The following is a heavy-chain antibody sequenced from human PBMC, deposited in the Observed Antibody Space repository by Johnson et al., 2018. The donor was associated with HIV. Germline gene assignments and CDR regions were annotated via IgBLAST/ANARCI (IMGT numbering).Heavy chain of an antibody. CDR1: DFTVGSIY. CDR2: IYSGGSS. V-gene: IGHV3-66*01. J-gene: IGHJ3*02. D-gene: IGHD5-12*01. Sequence: VQLVESGGGLVQPGGSLRLSCAASDFTVGSIYMSWVRQAPGKGLEWVSLIYSGGSSYYADSVKGRFTISRDNSKNSLYLQMNSLRAEDTAVYYCAREAGGGYDSDAFDIWGQATMVTVSS. CDR3: AREAGGGYDSDAFDI.